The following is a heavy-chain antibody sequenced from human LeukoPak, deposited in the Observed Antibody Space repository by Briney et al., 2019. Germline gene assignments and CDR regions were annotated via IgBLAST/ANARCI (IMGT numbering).Heavy chain of an antibody. CDR3: AGRDAYCSGGRCYSGDFAFDI. D-gene: IGHD2-15*01. V-gene: IGHV4-4*02. CDR1: GGSISSSNW. CDR2: IYHSGST. J-gene: IGHJ3*02. Sequence: PSGTLSLTCAVSGGSISSSNWWSWVRQPPGKGLEWIGEIYHSGSTNYNPSLKSRVTISVDKSKNQFSLKLSSVTAADTAVYYCAGRDAYCSGGRCYSGDFAFDIWGQGTMVTVSS.